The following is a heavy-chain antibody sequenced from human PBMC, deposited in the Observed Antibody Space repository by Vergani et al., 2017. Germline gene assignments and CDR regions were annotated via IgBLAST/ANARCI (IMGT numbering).Heavy chain of an antibody. CDR2: VHRNGNT. J-gene: IGHJ4*02. D-gene: IGHD3-10*01. Sequence: LPESGPGLVKSSETLSLNCGVSGYSVGRGYYRGLVRPPPGRGLEWIGCVHRNGNTYYTSSLRSRATISRDTSKNQFSLRLTSVTAADTAVYYCARQNPYGSAHVDFWGRGVLVTVSA. CDR1: GYSVGRGYY. V-gene: IGHV4-38-2*01. CDR3: ARQNPYGSAHVDF.